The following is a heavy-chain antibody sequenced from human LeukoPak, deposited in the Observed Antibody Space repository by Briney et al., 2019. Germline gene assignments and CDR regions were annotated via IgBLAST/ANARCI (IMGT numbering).Heavy chain of an antibody. CDR2: ISSSGSTI. D-gene: IGHD5-18*01. Sequence: GGSLRLSCAASGFTFSSYEMNWARQAPGKGLEWVSYISSSGSTIYYADSVKGRFTISRDNAKNSLYLQMNSLRAEDTAVYYCARPGEGYSYGPEWYFDYWGQGTLVTVS. J-gene: IGHJ4*02. V-gene: IGHV3-48*03. CDR1: GFTFSSYE. CDR3: ARPGEGYSYGPEWYFDY.